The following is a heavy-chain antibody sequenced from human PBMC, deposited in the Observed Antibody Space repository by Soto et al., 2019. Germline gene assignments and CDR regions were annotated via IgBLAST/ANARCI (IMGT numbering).Heavy chain of an antibody. Sequence: VGSLRLSCAASGFTFSSYAMHWVRQAPGKGLEWVAVISYDGSNKYYADSVKGRFTISRDNSKNTLYLQMNSLRAEDTAVYYCARELGYCSSTSCYTGMAFDYWGQGTLVTVSS. D-gene: IGHD2-2*02. CDR2: ISYDGSNK. J-gene: IGHJ4*02. V-gene: IGHV3-30-3*01. CDR1: GFTFSSYA. CDR3: ARELGYCSSTSCYTGMAFDY.